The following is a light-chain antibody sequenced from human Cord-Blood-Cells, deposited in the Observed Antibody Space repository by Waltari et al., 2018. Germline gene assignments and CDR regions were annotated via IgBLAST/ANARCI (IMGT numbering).Light chain of an antibody. CDR1: SSDVGGYNY. CDR2: EVS. CDR3: SSYTSSSTVV. Sequence: QSALTQPAPVSGSPGQSITISCTRTSSDVGGYNYVPWYQQHPGKAPKLMIYEVSNRPSGVSNRFSGSKSGNTASLTISGLQAEDEADYYCSSYTSSSTVVFGGGTKLTVL. J-gene: IGLJ2*01. V-gene: IGLV2-14*01.